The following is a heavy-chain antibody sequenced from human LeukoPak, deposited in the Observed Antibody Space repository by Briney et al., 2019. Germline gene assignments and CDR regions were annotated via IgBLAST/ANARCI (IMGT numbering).Heavy chain of an antibody. V-gene: IGHV4-34*01. Sequence: PSETLSLTCAVYGGSFSSYYWSWIRQPPGKGLEWIGEINHSGSTNYNPSLKSRVTISVDTSKNQFSLKLSSVTAADTAVYYCARASYYDQYLMYYMDVWGKGTSVTVSS. J-gene: IGHJ6*03. CDR1: GGSFSSYY. CDR2: INHSGST. D-gene: IGHD1-26*01. CDR3: ARASYYDQYLMYYMDV.